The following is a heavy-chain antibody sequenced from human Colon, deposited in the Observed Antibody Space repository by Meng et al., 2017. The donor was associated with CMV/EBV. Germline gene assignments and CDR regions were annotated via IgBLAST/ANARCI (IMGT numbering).Heavy chain of an antibody. CDR1: GYTFTSSG. V-gene: IGHV1-18*01. CDR2: ITAYNGNR. CDR3: ARGSCLGTFDY. J-gene: IGHJ4*02. D-gene: IGHD3-16*01. Sequence: ASVKVSCKASGYTFTSSGISWVRQAPGQGLEWMGWITAYNGNRNYAERFQDRVTMTTDAATNTTQMELRSLRSDDTAIYYCARGSCLGTFDYWGQGTLVTVSS.